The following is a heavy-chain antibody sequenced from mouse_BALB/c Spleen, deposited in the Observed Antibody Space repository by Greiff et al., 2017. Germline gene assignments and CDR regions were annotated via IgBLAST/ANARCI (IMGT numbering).Heavy chain of an antibody. CDR3: ATLYYYGRAY. V-gene: IGHV1S29*02. Sequence: EVKLQESGPELVKPGASVKISCKVSGYTFTDYNMHWVKQSHGKSLEWIGYIYPYNGGTGYNQKFKSKATLTVDNSSSTAYMELRSLTSEDSAVYYCATLYYYGRAYWGQGTLVTVSA. CDR1: GYTFTDYN. CDR2: IYPYNGGT. J-gene: IGHJ3*01. D-gene: IGHD1-1*01.